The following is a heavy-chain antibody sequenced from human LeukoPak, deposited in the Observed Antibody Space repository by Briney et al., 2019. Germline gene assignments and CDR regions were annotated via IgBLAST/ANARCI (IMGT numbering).Heavy chain of an antibody. CDR2: ISYDGSNK. CDR3: AKDYEIGDIVVVPAAPLFDY. V-gene: IGHV3-30*18. CDR1: GFTFSSYG. D-gene: IGHD2-2*01. J-gene: IGHJ4*02. Sequence: GGSLRLSCAASGFTFSSYGMHWVRQAPGKGLEWVAVISYDGSNKYYADSVKGRFTISRDNCKNTLYLQMNSLRAEDTAVYYCAKDYEIGDIVVVPAAPLFDYWGQGTLVTVSS.